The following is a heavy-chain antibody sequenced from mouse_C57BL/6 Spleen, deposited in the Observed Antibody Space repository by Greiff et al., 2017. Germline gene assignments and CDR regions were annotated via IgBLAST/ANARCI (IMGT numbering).Heavy chain of an antibody. CDR1: GYTFSSSW. V-gene: IGHV1-72*01. CDR3: AREGYTTVEEDY. D-gene: IGHD1-1*01. J-gene: IGHJ2*01. Sequence: VQLKESGAELVKPGASVKLSCKASGYTFSSSWMHWVKQRPGRGLEWIGRINPSGGGTKYNEKFKGKATLTVDKPSSTAYMQISSLTSEDSAVYYGAREGYTTVEEDYWGKGTTLTVSS. CDR2: INPSGGGT.